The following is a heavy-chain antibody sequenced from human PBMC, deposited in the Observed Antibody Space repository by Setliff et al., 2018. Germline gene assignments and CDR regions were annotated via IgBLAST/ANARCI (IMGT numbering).Heavy chain of an antibody. CDR3: ARDGFAPFHCSGGSCYSDY. D-gene: IGHD2-15*01. Sequence: ASVKVSCKASGYTFTRHGINWVRQAPGQGLEWMGWISAYARKFQGRVTMTTDTSTSTAYMELRSLRSDDTAVYYCARDGFAPFHCSGGSCYSDYWGQGTLVTVSS. CDR1: GYTFTRHG. CDR2: ISA. V-gene: IGHV1-18*01. J-gene: IGHJ4*02.